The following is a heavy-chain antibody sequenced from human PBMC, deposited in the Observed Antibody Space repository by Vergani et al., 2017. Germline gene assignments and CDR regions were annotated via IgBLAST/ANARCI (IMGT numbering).Heavy chain of an antibody. CDR3: ARGGYSSSWYVAYYYYYMDV. J-gene: IGHJ6*03. CDR1: GYTFTSYA. CDR2: INAGNGNT. D-gene: IGHD6-13*01. Sequence: QVQLVQSGAEVKKPGASVKVSCKASGYTFTSYAMHWVRQAPGQRLEWMGWINAGNGNTKYSQKFQGRVTITRDTSASTADMELSSLGSEDTAVYYCARGGYSSSWYVAYYYYYMDVWGKGTTVTVSS. V-gene: IGHV1-3*01.